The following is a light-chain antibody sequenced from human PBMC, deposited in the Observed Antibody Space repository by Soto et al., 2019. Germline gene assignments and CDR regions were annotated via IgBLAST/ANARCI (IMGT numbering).Light chain of an antibody. V-gene: IGLV2-14*01. CDR3: LSYTSANTRV. CDR1: SSDVGGYKF. J-gene: IGLJ3*02. CDR2: EVN. Sequence: QSALTQPASVSASPGQSITISCTGTSSDVGGYKFVSWYQHHPGKAPKLMIYEVNNRPSGVSNRFSGSKSGNTASLTISGLQPEDEADHYCLSYTSANTRVFGGGTKVTVL.